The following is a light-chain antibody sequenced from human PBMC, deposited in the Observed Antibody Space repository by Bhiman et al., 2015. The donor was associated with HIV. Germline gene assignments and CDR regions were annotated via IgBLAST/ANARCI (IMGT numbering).Light chain of an antibody. J-gene: IGLJ2*01. CDR2: RNN. V-gene: IGLV2-14*01. CDR1: SSDVGGYNY. Sequence: QSALTQPASVSGSPGQSITISCTGTSSDVGGYNYVSWYQQHPGKAPKLLIYRNNQRPSGVPDRFSGSKSGTSASLAISGLQAEDEADYYCAAWDDSLNGYVVFGGGTKLTVL. CDR3: AAWDDSLNGYVV.